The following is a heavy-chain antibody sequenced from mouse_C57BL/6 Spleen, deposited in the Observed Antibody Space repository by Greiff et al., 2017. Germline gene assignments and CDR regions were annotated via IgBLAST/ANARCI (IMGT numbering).Heavy chain of an antibody. D-gene: IGHD1-1*01. J-gene: IGHJ2*01. CDR3: ARDYGSSLYYFGY. Sequence: DVKLVESGGGLVKPGGSLKLSCAASGFTFSSYTMSWVRQTPQKRLEWVATISGSGGNTYYPDSVKGRFTISRDNAKNTLYLQVSSLRSEDTALYYWARDYGSSLYYFGYWGQGTTLTVSS. CDR1: GFTFSSYT. CDR2: ISGSGGNT. V-gene: IGHV5-9*01.